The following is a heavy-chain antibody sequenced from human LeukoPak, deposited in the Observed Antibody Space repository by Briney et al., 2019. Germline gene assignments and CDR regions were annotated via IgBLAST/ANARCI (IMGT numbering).Heavy chain of an antibody. CDR1: GFTFSSYA. CDR2: ISGSGGST. J-gene: IGHJ5*02. CDR3: AKERDYYDSSGYYNGGFDP. Sequence: PGGSLRLSCAASGFTFSSYAMSWVRQAPGKGLEWVSAISGSGGSTYYADSVKGRFTISRDNSKNMLYLQMNSLRAEDTAVYYCAKERDYYDSSGYYNGGFDPWGQGTLVTVSS. D-gene: IGHD3-22*01. V-gene: IGHV3-23*01.